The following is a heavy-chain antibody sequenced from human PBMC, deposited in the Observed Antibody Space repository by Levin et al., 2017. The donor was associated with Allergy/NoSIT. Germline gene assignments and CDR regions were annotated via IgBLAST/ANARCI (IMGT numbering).Heavy chain of an antibody. D-gene: IGHD6-13*01. CDR1: GYTFTSYG. Sequence: ASVKVSCKASGYTFTSYGIGWVRQAPGQGLEWMGWISAYNGDTKYAQNLQGRVAMTTDTSTSTAYMELRSLRSDDTAHYFCARRARSGAEAAYFDSWGKGTLVTVSS. J-gene: IGHJ4*02. CDR2: ISAYNGDT. CDR3: ARRARSGAEAAYFDS. V-gene: IGHV1-18*01.